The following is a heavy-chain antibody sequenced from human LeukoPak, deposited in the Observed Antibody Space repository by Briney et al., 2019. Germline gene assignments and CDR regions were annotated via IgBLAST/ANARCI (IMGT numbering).Heavy chain of an antibody. J-gene: IGHJ5*02. CDR2: IYYSGST. CDR1: GGSISSYY. V-gene: IGHV4-59*01. D-gene: IGHD6-6*01. Sequence: SETLSLTCTVSGGSISSYYWSWIRQPPGKGLGWIGYIYYSGSTNYNPSLKSRVTISVDTSKNQFSLKLSSVTAADTAVYYCARARPPIYSSSSVWFDPWGQGTLVTVSS. CDR3: ARARPPIYSSSSVWFDP.